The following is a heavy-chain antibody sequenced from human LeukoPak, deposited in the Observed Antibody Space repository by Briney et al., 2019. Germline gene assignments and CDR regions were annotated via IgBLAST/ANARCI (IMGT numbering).Heavy chain of an antibody. CDR3: ARGVVVAATPGWFDP. Sequence: SQTLSPTCTVSGLSISSYYWSWLRPPPRKGLEWDGYICYSGNTNYNPSLRRRVTISVDTSKNQFSLKLSSVTAADTAVYYCARGVVVAATPGWFDPWGQGTLVTVSS. J-gene: IGHJ5*02. CDR1: GLSISSYY. V-gene: IGHV4-59*01. D-gene: IGHD2-15*01. CDR2: ICYSGNT.